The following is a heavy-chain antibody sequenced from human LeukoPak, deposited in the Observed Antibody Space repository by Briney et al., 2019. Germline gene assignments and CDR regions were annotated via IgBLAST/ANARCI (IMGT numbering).Heavy chain of an antibody. Sequence: PGGSLRLSCAASGFTFSSYAMSWVRQAPGKGLEWVSAISGSGGSTYYADSVKGRFTISRDNSKNTLYLQMNSLRAEDTAVYYCAKDLLMQWLRFVNDAFDIWGQGTMVTVSS. V-gene: IGHV3-23*01. CDR2: ISGSGGST. CDR3: AKDLLMQWLRFVNDAFDI. CDR1: GFTFSSYA. J-gene: IGHJ3*02. D-gene: IGHD5-12*01.